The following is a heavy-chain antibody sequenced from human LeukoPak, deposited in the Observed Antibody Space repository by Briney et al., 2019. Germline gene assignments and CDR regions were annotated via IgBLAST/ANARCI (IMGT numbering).Heavy chain of an antibody. CDR3: AKSDRGDSSGYCHS. CDR1: GFTFSSYA. D-gene: IGHD3-22*01. Sequence: GGSLRLSCAASGFTFSSYAMSWVRQAPGKGLEWVSIISGGGGSTYYADSVKGRFTISRDNSKNTLYLQMNSLRAEDTAVYYCAKSDRGDSSGYCHSWGQGALVTVSS. V-gene: IGHV3-23*01. CDR2: ISGGGGST. J-gene: IGHJ4*02.